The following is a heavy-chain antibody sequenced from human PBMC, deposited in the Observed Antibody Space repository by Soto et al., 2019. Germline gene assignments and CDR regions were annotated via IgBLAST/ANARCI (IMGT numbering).Heavy chain of an antibody. V-gene: IGHV4-39*01. J-gene: IGHJ5*02. CDR1: GGSISGSLYY. CDR2: IFYGRST. CDR3: ARLGGYSGYDPFDP. D-gene: IGHD5-12*01. Sequence: QLQLQESGPGLVKPSETLSLTCTVSGGSISGSLYYWGWIRQPPGKGLEWIGSIFYGRSTYYNPSLKSRFTLSVDTSKNQFSLKLSSVTAADTAVYYCARLGGYSGYDPFDPWGQGTLVTVSS.